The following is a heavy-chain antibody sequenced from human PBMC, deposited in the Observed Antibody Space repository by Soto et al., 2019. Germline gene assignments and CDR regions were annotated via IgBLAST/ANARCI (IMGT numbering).Heavy chain of an antibody. CDR1: GGSITSYY. D-gene: IGHD3-10*01. V-gene: IGHV4-59*01. Sequence: SETLALTCTVSGGSITSYYWTWIRQPPGQGLEWIGYISDIGSTSYNPSLTSRVTMLVDTSKKQFSLKLSSVTEADSAVYFCARSIPDSRGGGMDVWGQGATVTVSS. J-gene: IGHJ6*02. CDR3: ARSIPDSRGGGMDV. CDR2: ISDIGST.